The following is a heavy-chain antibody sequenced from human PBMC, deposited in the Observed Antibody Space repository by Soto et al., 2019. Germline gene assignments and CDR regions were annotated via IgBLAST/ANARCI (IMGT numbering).Heavy chain of an antibody. CDR1: GYGFTCYY. D-gene: IGHD5-18*01. CDR3: AKEPRGYSHGGFDY. J-gene: IGHJ4*02. CDR2: INPSGGST. Sequence: GASVKVSSKASGYGFTCYYMHSVRQAPGQGLEWMGIINPSGGSTSYAQKFQGRVTMTRDTSTSTVYMELSSRRSEDTAVYYCAKEPRGYSHGGFDYWGQGTLVTVSS. V-gene: IGHV1-46*01.